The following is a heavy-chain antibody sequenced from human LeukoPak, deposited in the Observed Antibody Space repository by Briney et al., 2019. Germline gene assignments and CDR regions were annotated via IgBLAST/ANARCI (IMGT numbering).Heavy chain of an antibody. CDR3: TKDRLYSTGWFLFFDY. V-gene: IGHV3-23*01. J-gene: IGHJ4*02. D-gene: IGHD6-19*01. Sequence: GGSLRLSCAGSGFTFSDYAMSWVRQAPGKGLEWVSVISGTTGSTYYADSVKGRFTISRDNSKNMLYLQMNSLTAEDTAVYYCTKDRLYSTGWFLFFDYWGQGTLVTVSS. CDR2: ISGTTGST. CDR1: GFTFSDYA.